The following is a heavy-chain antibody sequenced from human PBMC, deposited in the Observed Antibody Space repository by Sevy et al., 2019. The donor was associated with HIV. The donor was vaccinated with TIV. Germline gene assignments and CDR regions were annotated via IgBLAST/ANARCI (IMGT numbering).Heavy chain of an antibody. J-gene: IGHJ3*02. CDR1: GFTFYNYA. CDR2: IFRSGETT. D-gene: IGHD3-22*01. CDR3: AGARYDSSGSFDAFDI. Sequence: GGSLRLSCAASGFTFYNYAMNWVRQAPWKGLEWVSTIFRSGETTYYADSVKARFTISRDNSKNTLYLQMNSLRTEDTALYYCAGARYDSSGSFDAFDIWGQGTMVTVSS. V-gene: IGHV3-23*01.